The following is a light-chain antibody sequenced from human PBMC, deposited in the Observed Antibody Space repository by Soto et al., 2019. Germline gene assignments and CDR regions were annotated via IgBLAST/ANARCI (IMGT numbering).Light chain of an antibody. CDR1: GSDIAGYNY. CDR3: TSFTSTSSLYV. CDR2: EVT. J-gene: IGLJ1*01. Sequence: QSALTQPASVSGSHGQSITISCTGTGSDIAGYNYISWYQQLPGKAPKLMIYEVTIRPSGISNRFSGSKSGNTASLTISGLQAEDEADYFCTSFTSTSSLYVFGTGTKVTVL. V-gene: IGLV2-14*01.